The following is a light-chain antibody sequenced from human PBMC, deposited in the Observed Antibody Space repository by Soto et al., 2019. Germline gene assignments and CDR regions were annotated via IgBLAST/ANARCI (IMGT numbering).Light chain of an antibody. J-gene: IGKJ1*01. Sequence: EFVLTQSPGTLSLSPGERATLSCRASQIISDTLAWYQQKPGQAPRLLIYGASTRATGIPARFSGSGSGTESTLTISSLQSEDFAVYYCQQYNNWPPWTFGQGTKVDI. CDR2: GAS. V-gene: IGKV3-15*01. CDR3: QQYNNWPPWT. CDR1: QIISDT.